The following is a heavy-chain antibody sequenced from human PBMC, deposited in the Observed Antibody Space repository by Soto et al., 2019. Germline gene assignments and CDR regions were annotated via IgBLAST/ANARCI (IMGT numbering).Heavy chain of an antibody. CDR3: ARDQYSPRGFDP. D-gene: IGHD4-4*01. V-gene: IGHV4-34*01. CDR2: INHSGST. CDR1: GGSFSGYY. J-gene: IGHJ5*02. Sequence: PSETLSLTCAVYGGSFSGYYWSWIRQPPGKGLEWIGEINHSGSTNYNPSLKSRVTISVDTSKNQFSLKLSSVSAADTAVYYCARDQYSPRGFDPWGQGTLVTVSS.